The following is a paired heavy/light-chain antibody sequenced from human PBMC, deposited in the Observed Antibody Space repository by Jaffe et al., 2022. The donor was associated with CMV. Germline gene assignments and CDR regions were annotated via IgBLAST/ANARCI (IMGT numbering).Light chain of an antibody. CDR2: AAV. CDR3: QQSYSNPFT. V-gene: IGKV1-39*01. CDR1: QSIGSY. Sequence: DIQLTQSPSSLSASIGDRVTITCRASQSIGSYLNWYQQKPGKAPELLIYAAVSLQSGVPSSFSGSGSGTDFTLTISSLQPEDFATYFCQQSYSNPFTFGPGTKVDVK. J-gene: IGKJ3*01.
Heavy chain of an antibody. CDR1: GGSINYSNYY. CDR3: ARQAPPRGYSYGYFNS. Sequence: QLQLQESGPGLVKPSETLSLTCTVSGGSINYSNYYWAWVRQPPGEGLEWIGNIYYSGSTSYNPSLESRITISVDTSENQFSLRLSSVTAADTSVYYCARQAPPRGYSYGYFNSWGQGTLVSVSS. V-gene: IGHV4-39*01. CDR2: IYYSGST. J-gene: IGHJ5*02. D-gene: IGHD5-18*01.